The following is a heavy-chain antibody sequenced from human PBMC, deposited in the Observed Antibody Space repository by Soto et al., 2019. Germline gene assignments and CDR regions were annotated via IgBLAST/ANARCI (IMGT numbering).Heavy chain of an antibody. Sequence: SVKVSCKASGGTFSSYAISWVRQAPGQGLEWMGGIIPIFGTANYAQKFQGRVTITADESTSTAYMELSSLRSEDTAVYYCASVAVQLERNWYSDLCGRATLVTVS. CDR3: ASVAVQLERNWYSDL. CDR2: IIPIFGTA. CDR1: GGTFSSYA. V-gene: IGHV1-69*13. D-gene: IGHD1-1*01. J-gene: IGHJ2*01.